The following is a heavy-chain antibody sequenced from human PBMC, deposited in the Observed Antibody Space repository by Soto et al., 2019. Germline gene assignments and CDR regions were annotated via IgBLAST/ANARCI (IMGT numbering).Heavy chain of an antibody. V-gene: IGHV3-9*01. CDR3: AKDILYCISTSCPNGAMDV. CDR2: ISWNSGNI. J-gene: IGHJ6*02. Sequence: GGSLRLSCAASGFTFDDYAMHWVRQAPGKGLEWVSGISWNSGNIGYADSVKGRFTISRDNAKNSLYLQMNSLRAEDTALYYCAKDILYCISTSCPNGAMDVWGQGTTVTVSS. D-gene: IGHD2-2*01. CDR1: GFTFDDYA.